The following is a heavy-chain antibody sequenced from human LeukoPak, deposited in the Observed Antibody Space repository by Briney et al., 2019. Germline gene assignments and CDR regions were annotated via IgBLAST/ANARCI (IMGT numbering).Heavy chain of an antibody. V-gene: IGHV4-59*01. CDR1: GGSISSYY. CDR3: ARGHSKRFLHAPYYSDY. J-gene: IGHJ4*02. CDR2: IYYSGST. Sequence: SETLSLTCTVSGGSISSYYWSWIRQPPGKGLEWIGYIYYSGSTNYNPSLKSRVTISVDTSKNQFSLKLSSVTAADTAVYYCARGHSKRFLHAPYYSDYWGQGTLVTVSS. D-gene: IGHD4-11*01.